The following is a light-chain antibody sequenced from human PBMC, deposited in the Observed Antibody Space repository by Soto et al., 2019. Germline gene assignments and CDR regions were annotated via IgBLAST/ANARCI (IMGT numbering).Light chain of an antibody. Sequence: PGERATLSCRASQSVSSSYLAWYQQKPGQAPRLLIYGASTRATGIPARFSGSGSGTEFTLTISSLQSEDFAVYYCQQYNNWTPWTFGQGTKV. CDR1: QSVSSSY. CDR2: GAS. CDR3: QQYNNWTPWT. J-gene: IGKJ1*01. V-gene: IGKV3-15*01.